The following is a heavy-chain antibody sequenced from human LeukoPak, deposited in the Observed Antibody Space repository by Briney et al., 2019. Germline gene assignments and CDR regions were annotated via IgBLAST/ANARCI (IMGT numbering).Heavy chain of an antibody. V-gene: IGHV3-20*04. J-gene: IGHJ4*02. Sequence: GGSLRLSCAASGFTFDDYGMSRVRQAPGKGLEWVSGINWNGGSTGYADSVKGRFTISGDNAKNSLYLQMNSLRAEDTALYYCARDVDTAMALPGYWGQGTLVTVSS. CDR2: INWNGGST. D-gene: IGHD5-18*01. CDR1: GFTFDDYG. CDR3: ARDVDTAMALPGY.